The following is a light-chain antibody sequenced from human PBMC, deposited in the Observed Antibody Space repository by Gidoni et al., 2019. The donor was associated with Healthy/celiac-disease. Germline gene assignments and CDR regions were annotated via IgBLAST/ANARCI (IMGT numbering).Light chain of an antibody. Sequence: SYVLTQPPSGSVAPGQTARITCGGNNIGSKSVHWYQQKPGQAPVLVVYDDSDRPSGLPERFSGSNSGNTATLTISRVEAGDEADYYCQVWDSSSDHRGVFGGGTKLTVL. J-gene: IGLJ2*01. CDR2: DDS. CDR3: QVWDSSSDHRGV. V-gene: IGLV3-21*02. CDR1: NIGSKS.